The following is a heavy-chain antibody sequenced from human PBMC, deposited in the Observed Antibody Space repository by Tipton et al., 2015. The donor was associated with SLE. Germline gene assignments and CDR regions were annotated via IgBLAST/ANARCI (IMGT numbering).Heavy chain of an antibody. CDR2: INHSGST. CDR3: ARGRAFDY. J-gene: IGHJ4*02. Sequence: TLSFTCAVYGGSFSGYYWSWIRQPPGKGLEWIGEINHSGSTNYNPSLKSRVTISVDTSKNQFSLKLSSVTAADTAVYYCARGRAFDYWGQGTLVTVSS. CDR1: GGSFSGYY. V-gene: IGHV4-34*01.